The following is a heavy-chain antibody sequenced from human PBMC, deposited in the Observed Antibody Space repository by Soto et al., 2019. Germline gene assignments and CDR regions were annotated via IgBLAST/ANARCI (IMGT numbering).Heavy chain of an antibody. V-gene: IGHV4-61*01. J-gene: IGHJ6*02. D-gene: IGHD3-3*01. Sequence: SETLSLTCTVSGGSVSSGSYYWSWIRQPPGKGLEWIGYIYYSGSTNYNPSLKSRVTISVDTSKNQFSLKLSSVTAADTAVYYCARDSLLGSIFGVVTNYGMDVWGQGTTVTVSS. CDR2: IYYSGST. CDR1: GGSVSSGSYY. CDR3: ARDSLLGSIFGVVTNYGMDV.